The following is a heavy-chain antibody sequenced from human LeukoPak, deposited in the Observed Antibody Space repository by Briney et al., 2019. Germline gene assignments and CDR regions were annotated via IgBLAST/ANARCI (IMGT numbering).Heavy chain of an antibody. J-gene: IGHJ4*02. V-gene: IGHV4-59*01. CDR1: GGSIRSYY. CDR2: INNSGYT. D-gene: IGHD3-22*01. CDR3: ARGRSSYYDSGGYYYLVY. Sequence: SETLSLTCSVSGGSIRSYYWTWIRQPPGKGLEWIGNINNSGYTNNNPSLKSRVTISVDTFKNQFSLKLSSVTAADTAVYYCARGRSSYYDSGGYYYLVYWGQGTLVTVSS.